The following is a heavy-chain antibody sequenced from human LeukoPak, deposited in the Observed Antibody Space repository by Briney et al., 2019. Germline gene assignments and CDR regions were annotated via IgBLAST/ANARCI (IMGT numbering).Heavy chain of an antibody. J-gene: IGHJ4*02. V-gene: IGHV4-61*01. CDR1: GGSVSSGSYY. Sequence: SETLSLTCTVSGGSVSSGSYYWSWIRQPPGKGLEWIGYIYYSGSTNYNPSLKSRVTISVDTSKNQFSLKLSSVTAADTAVYYCARTAAAGYWGQGTLVTVSS. CDR2: IYYSGST. CDR3: ARTAAAGY. D-gene: IGHD6-13*01.